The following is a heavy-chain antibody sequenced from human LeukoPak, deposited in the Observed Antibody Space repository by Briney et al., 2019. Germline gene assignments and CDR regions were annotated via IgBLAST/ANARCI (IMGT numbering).Heavy chain of an antibody. J-gene: IGHJ4*02. Sequence: PGRSLSLSCAAFGFTFHVYAMHGVGQAPGKGLDWVAGTSLKSGTIGYADSVKGRFTISRDKAKNSMYLQMNSLRPEDTALYYCAKDSRGVTGSYYGSGSYPDYWGQGTLVTVSS. CDR1: GFTFHVYA. CDR3: AKDSRGVTGSYYGSGSYPDY. CDR2: TSLKSGTI. V-gene: IGHV3-9*01. D-gene: IGHD3-10*01.